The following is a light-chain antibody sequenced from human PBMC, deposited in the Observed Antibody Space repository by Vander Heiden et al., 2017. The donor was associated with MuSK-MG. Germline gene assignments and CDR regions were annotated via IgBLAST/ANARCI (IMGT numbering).Light chain of an antibody. CDR2: DAS. CDR1: QGISSA. V-gene: IGKV1-13*02. CDR3: QQVNSYPIT. J-gene: IGKJ5*01. Sequence: AIQLTQSPSSLSASVGDRVTIACRASQGISSALAWYQQKPGKAPKLLIYDASSLESGVPSRFSGSGSGTDFTLTISSLQPEDFATYYCQQVNSYPITFGQGTRLEIK.